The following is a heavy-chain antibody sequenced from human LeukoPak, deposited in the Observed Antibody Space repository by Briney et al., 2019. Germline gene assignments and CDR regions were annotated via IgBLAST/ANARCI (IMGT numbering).Heavy chain of an antibody. J-gene: IGHJ6*03. Sequence: SETLSLTCSVSGGSISRSSYYWGWIRQPPGKGLEWIGSIYYSGSTYYNPSLKSRVTISVDTSKNQFSLKLNSVTAADTAVYYCARSIEDIVVAVTTTDYYFYMDVWGKGTTVTVSS. D-gene: IGHD2-15*01. CDR3: ARSIEDIVVAVTTTDYYFYMDV. CDR2: IYYSGST. CDR1: GGSISRSSYY. V-gene: IGHV4-39*01.